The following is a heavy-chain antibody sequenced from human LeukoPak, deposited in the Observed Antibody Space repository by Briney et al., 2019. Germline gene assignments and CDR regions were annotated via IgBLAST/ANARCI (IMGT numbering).Heavy chain of an antibody. J-gene: IGHJ4*02. CDR3: ARLSKGRYFDYFFDY. V-gene: IGHV4-39*01. CDR1: GGSVSSGNYF. CDR2: INYLGST. D-gene: IGHD3-9*01. Sequence: PSETLSLTCSVTGGSVSSGNYFWGWIRQPPGKGLEWIGNINYLGSTAYNPSLKSRVTTPVDTSKHQFSLKLTSVTAADTAVYYCARLSKGRYFDYFFDYWGQGTLVTVSS.